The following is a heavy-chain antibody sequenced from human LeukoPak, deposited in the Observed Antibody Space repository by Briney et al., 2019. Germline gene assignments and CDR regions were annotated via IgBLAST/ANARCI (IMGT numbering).Heavy chain of an antibody. V-gene: IGHV3-13*01. CDR1: GFTFSGYD. J-gene: IGHJ6*03. CDR3: ARGRPYYYYMDV. CDR2: IGTAGDT. Sequence: PGGSLRLSCAASGFTFSGYDMHWVRQATGKGLEWVSAIGTAGDTYYPGSVKGRFTISREKAKNSLYLQMNSLRAGDTAVYYCARGRPYYYYMDVWGKGTTVTVSS.